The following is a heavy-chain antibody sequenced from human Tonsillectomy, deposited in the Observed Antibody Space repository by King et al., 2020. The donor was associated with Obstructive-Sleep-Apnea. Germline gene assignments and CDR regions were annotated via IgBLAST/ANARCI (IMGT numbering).Heavy chain of an antibody. V-gene: IGHV4-59*01. CDR3: ARVWSTVVTNDAFDI. J-gene: IGHJ3*02. Sequence: VQLQESGPGLVKPSETLSLTCTVSGGSISSYSWTWIRQPPGKGLEWIGYIYNTGSTNYNPSLKGRVTISIDTSKNQFSLKLRSVTAADTAVYYCARVWSTVVTNDAFDIWGQGTMVTVSS. CDR1: GGSISSYS. D-gene: IGHD4-23*01. CDR2: IYNTGST.